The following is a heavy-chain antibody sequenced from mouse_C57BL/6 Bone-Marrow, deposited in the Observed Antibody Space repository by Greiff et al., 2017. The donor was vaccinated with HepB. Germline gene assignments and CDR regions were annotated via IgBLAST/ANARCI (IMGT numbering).Heavy chain of an antibody. D-gene: IGHD1-1*01. Sequence: VHVKQSGPVLVKPGASVKMSCKASGYTFTDYYMNWVKQSHGKSLEWIGVINPYNGGTSYNQKFKGKATLTVDKSSSTAYMELNSLTSEDSAVYYCARIDYGRGEDYAMDYWGQGTSVTVSS. V-gene: IGHV1-19*01. CDR2: INPYNGGT. J-gene: IGHJ4*01. CDR1: GYTFTDYY. CDR3: ARIDYGRGEDYAMDY.